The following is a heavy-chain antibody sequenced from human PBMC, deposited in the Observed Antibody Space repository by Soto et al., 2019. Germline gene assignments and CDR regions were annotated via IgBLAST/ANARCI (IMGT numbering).Heavy chain of an antibody. V-gene: IGHV4-59*08. CDR1: GGSISSYY. J-gene: IGHJ6*03. Sequence: SETLSLTCTVSGGSISSYYWSWIRQPPGKGLEWIGYIYYSGSTNYNPSLKSRVTISVDTSKNQFSLKLSSVTAADTAVYYCARTERIAVAGTYYYYYMDVWGKGTTVT. CDR2: IYYSGST. CDR3: ARTERIAVAGTYYYYYMDV. D-gene: IGHD6-19*01.